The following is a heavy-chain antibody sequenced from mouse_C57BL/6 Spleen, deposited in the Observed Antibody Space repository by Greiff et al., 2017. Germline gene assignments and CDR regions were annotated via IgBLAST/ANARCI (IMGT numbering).Heavy chain of an antibody. J-gene: IGHJ1*03. V-gene: IGHV1-42*01. CDR1: GYSFTGYY. CDR3: ASRAYGSSRYFDV. Sequence: EVQLQQSGPELVKPGASVKISCKASGYSFTGYYMNWVKQSPEKSLEWIGEINPSTGGTTYNQKFKAKATLTVDKSSSTAYMQLKSLTSEDSAVYYCASRAYGSSRYFDVWGTGTTVTVSS. D-gene: IGHD1-1*01. CDR2: INPSTGGT.